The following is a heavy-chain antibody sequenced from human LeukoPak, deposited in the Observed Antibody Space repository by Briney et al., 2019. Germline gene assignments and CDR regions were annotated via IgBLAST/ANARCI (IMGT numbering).Heavy chain of an antibody. J-gene: IGHJ6*02. CDR3: ARAQLVGRVRQGMDV. D-gene: IGHD6-6*01. Sequence: PSETLSLTCTVSGGSISTHYWSWIRQPPGKGLEWIGYMYYSGSTNYNPSLKSRVTISVDTSKNQFSLKLSSVTAADTAVYYCARAQLVGRVRQGMDVWGQGTTVTVSS. CDR1: GGSISTHY. V-gene: IGHV4-59*11. CDR2: MYYSGST.